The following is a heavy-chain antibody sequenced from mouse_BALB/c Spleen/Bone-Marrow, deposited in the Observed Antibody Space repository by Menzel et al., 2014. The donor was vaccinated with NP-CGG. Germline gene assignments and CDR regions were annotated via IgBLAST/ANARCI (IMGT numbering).Heavy chain of an antibody. D-gene: IGHD1-1*01. J-gene: IGHJ3*01. V-gene: IGHV3-8*02. Sequence: VQLKDSGPSLVKPSQTLSLTCSVTGDSITSGYWNWIRKFPGNKLEYMGYISYSGSTYYNPSLKSRISITRDTSKNQYYLQLNSVTTEDTATYYCASPLITTVVAPFAYWGQGTLVTVSA. CDR1: GDSITSGY. CDR3: ASPLITTVVAPFAY. CDR2: ISYSGST.